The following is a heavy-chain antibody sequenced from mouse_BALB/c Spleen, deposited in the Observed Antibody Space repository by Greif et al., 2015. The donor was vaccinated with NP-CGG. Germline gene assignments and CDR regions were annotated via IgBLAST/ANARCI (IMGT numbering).Heavy chain of an antibody. CDR3: ARGTTVVAKGFAY. V-gene: IGHV1-69*02. CDR1: GYTFTSYW. CDR2: IDPSDSET. D-gene: IGHD1-1*01. J-gene: IGHJ3*01. Sequence: VQLVESGAELVRPGAPVKLSCKASGYTFTSYWMNWVKQRPGRGLEWIGRIDPSDSETHYNQKFKDKATLTVDKSSSTAYIQLSSLTSEDSAVYYCARGTTVVAKGFAYWGQGTLVTVSA.